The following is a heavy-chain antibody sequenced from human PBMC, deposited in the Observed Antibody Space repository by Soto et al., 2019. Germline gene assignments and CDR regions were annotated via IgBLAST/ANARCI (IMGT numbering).Heavy chain of an antibody. Sequence: SETLSLTCTVSGGSISSYYWSWIRQPPGKGLEWIGYIYYSGSTYYNPSLKSRVTISVDTSKNQFSLKLSSVTAADTAVYYCARVLGSSSWYDAAEFDYWGQGTLVTVSS. CDR1: GGSISSYY. CDR2: IYYSGST. J-gene: IGHJ4*02. V-gene: IGHV4-59*06. D-gene: IGHD6-13*01. CDR3: ARVLGSSSWYDAAEFDY.